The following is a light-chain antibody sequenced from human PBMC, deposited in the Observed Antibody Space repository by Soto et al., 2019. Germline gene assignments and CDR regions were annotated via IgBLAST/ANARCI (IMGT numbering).Light chain of an antibody. J-gene: IGKJ5*01. CDR3: QQLNSYPIT. Sequence: DIQITQSPSTLSASVEDRVTISCGASKDSSSYLAWYQQQTAKDPTLLLYDASTLQSGVPSRFSGSGSGTEFTLTISSLQPEDFATYYCQQLNSYPITFGQGTRLEIK. V-gene: IGKV1-9*01. CDR2: DAS. CDR1: KDSSSY.